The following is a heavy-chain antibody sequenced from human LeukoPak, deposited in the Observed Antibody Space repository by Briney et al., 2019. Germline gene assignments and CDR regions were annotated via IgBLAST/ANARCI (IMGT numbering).Heavy chain of an antibody. J-gene: IGHJ4*02. CDR3: ARGREPVYFFDY. V-gene: IGHV1-2*02. Sequence: ASVKVSCKASGYTFAGYYMHWVRQAPGQGTEWMGWISPNSGDTNYAQKFQGRVTMTRDSSITTAYMKLSRLRSDDTAMYYCARGREPVYFFDYWGQGTLVTVSS. D-gene: IGHD1-26*01. CDR2: ISPNSGDT. CDR1: GYTFAGYY.